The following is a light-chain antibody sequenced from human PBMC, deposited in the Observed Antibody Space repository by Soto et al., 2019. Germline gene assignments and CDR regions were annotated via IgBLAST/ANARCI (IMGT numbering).Light chain of an antibody. CDR1: QTISSW. Sequence: DIQMTQSPSTLSASVGDRVTITCRASQTISSWLAWYQQKPGKVPKLLIYKASSLESGVPSRFSGSGSGTECTLTISSVQPDDFATYYCQHYKSYPYSFGQGTNLEIK. CDR3: QHYKSYPYS. CDR2: KAS. V-gene: IGKV1-5*03. J-gene: IGKJ2*03.